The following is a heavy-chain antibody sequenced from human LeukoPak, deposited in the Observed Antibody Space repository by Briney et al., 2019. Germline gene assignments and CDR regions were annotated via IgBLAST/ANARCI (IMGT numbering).Heavy chain of an antibody. CDR2: INPTGGST. CDR3: ARDTPGYSSGWLY. V-gene: IGHV1-46*01. D-gene: IGHD6-19*01. CDR1: GGTFSSYA. J-gene: IGHJ4*02. Sequence: ASVKVSCKASGGTFSSYAISWVRQAPGQGLEWMGIINPTGGSTNYAQKFQGRVTMTRDMSTSTVYMELSSLRSEDTAVYYCARDTPGYSSGWLYWGQGTLVTVSS.